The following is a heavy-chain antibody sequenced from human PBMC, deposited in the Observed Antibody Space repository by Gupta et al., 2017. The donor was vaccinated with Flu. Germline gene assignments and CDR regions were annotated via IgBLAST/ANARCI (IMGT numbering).Heavy chain of an antibody. V-gene: IGHV4-59*08. CDR3: ARGRGFGELLPPQHYFDY. CDR2: IYYSGST. J-gene: IGHJ4*02. Sequence: QVQLQESGPGLVKPSETLSLTCTVPGGSISNYYWTWIRQPPGKGLEWIGYIYYSGSTNYNPSLKSRVTISVDTSKNQFSLKLSSVTAADTAVYYCARGRGFGELLPPQHYFDYWGQGTLVTVSS. CDR1: GGSISNYY. D-gene: IGHD3-10*01.